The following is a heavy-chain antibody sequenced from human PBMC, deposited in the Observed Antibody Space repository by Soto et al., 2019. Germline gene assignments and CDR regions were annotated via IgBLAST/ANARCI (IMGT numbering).Heavy chain of an antibody. D-gene: IGHD5-12*01. V-gene: IGHV1-18*01. CDR3: ARVGYSGYVSADASFDP. CDR2: ISAYNGNT. Sequence: ASVKVSCKASGYTFTSYGISWVRQAPGQGLEWMGWISAYNGNTNYAQKLQGRVTMTTDTSTSTAYMELRSLRSDDTAVYYCARVGYSGYVSADASFDPWGQGTLVTVSS. CDR1: GYTFTSYG. J-gene: IGHJ5*02.